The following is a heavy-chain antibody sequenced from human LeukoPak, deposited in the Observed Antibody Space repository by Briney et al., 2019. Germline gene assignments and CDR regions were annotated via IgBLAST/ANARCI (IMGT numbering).Heavy chain of an antibody. CDR2: INPSSGGT. V-gene: IGHV1-2*02. J-gene: IGHJ4*02. CDR3: ARDLADFWSGYYPDY. CDR1: GYTFTGYY. Sequence: ASVKVSCKDSGYTFTGYYMHWVRQAPGQGLVWMGWINPSSGGTNYAQKFQGRVTMTRDTSISTAYMELSRLRSDDTAVYYCARDLADFWSGYYPDYWGQGTLVSVSS. D-gene: IGHD3-3*01.